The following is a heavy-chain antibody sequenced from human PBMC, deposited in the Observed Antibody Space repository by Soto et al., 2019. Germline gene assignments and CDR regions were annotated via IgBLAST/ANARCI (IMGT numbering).Heavy chain of an antibody. Sequence: GGSLRLSCAASGFTFSSYWMHWVRQAPGKGLVWVSRINSDGSSTSYADSVKGRFTISRDNAKNTLYLQMNSLRAEDTYVYYCEREPVVVAATPRDAFDIWGQGTMVTVSS. V-gene: IGHV3-74*01. D-gene: IGHD2-15*01. CDR1: GFTFSSYW. CDR2: INSDGSST. J-gene: IGHJ3*02. CDR3: EREPVVVAATPRDAFDI.